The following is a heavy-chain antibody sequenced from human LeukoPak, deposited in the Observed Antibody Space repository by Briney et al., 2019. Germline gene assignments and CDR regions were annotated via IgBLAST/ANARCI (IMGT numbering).Heavy chain of an antibody. CDR1: GFSFTDYP. CDR2: IRTTAEGAKYA. V-gene: IGHV3-48*02. Sequence: GGSLRLSCATSGFSFTDYPMNWVRQAPGKGLEWISNIRTTAEGAKYAYYADSVKGRVTISRDDGKNTLYLHMNSLRDDDTAVYYCASDQRYAFDYWGQGILVTVSS. D-gene: IGHD3-9*01. CDR3: ASDQRYAFDY. J-gene: IGHJ4*02.